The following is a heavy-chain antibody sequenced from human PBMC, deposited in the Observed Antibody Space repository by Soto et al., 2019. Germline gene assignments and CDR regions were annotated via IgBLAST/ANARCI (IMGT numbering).Heavy chain of an antibody. J-gene: IGHJ3*02. CDR2: INHSGST. Sequence: SETLSLTCAVYGGSFSGYYWSWIRQRPGKGLEWIGEINHSGSTTYNASLTSRGTTSVDTSKQQFSLKLSSVTASDTAVYYCARGRGTAMAPYRYQCFEIWGQGTMVTVSS. CDR3: ARGRGTAMAPYRYQCFEI. V-gene: IGHV4-34*01. D-gene: IGHD5-18*01. CDR1: GGSFSGYY.